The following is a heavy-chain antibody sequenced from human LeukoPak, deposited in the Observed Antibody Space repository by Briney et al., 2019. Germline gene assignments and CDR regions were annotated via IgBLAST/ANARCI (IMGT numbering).Heavy chain of an antibody. D-gene: IGHD6-13*01. Sequence: GASVKVSCKAAGYTFTSHALHWVRQAPGQRLEWMGWINAGNGNTRYSQKLQGRFTITRDRSASTAHMELSSLRPEDTAVYYCARDHGSSKEDDACDIWGQGTMVTVSS. CDR3: ARDHGSSKEDDACDI. J-gene: IGHJ3*02. V-gene: IGHV1-3*01. CDR1: GYTFTSHA. CDR2: INAGNGNT.